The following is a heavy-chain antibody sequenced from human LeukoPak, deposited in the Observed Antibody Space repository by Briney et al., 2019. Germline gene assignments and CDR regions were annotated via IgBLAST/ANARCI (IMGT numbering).Heavy chain of an antibody. CDR1: GGSFSGYY. CDR2: INHSGST. Sequence: SETLSLTCAVYGGSFSGYYWSWIRQRPGKGLEWIGEINHSGSTNYNPSLKSRVTISVDTSKNQFSLKLSSVTAADTAVYYCARVGGNSRPHDAFDIWGQGTMVTVSS. V-gene: IGHV4-34*01. D-gene: IGHD3-16*01. J-gene: IGHJ3*02. CDR3: ARVGGNSRPHDAFDI.